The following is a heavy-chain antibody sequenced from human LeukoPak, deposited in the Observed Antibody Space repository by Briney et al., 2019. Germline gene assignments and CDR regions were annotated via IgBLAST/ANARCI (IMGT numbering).Heavy chain of an antibody. CDR3: ARDPDYDFWSGYWGPYYMDV. J-gene: IGHJ6*03. Sequence: GASVKVSCKASGGTFSSYAISWVRQAPGQGLEWMGGIIPIFGTANYAQKFQGRVTITAGKSTSTAYMELSSLRSEDTAVYYCARDPDYDFWSGYWGPYYMDVWGKGTTVTVSS. CDR2: IIPIFGTA. V-gene: IGHV1-69*06. D-gene: IGHD3-3*01. CDR1: GGTFSSYA.